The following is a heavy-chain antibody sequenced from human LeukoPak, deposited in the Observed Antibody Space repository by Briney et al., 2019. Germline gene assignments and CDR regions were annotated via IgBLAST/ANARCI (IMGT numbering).Heavy chain of an antibody. D-gene: IGHD2-15*01. J-gene: IGHJ6*02. CDR3: ARDKSARGYCSGGSCNYYYYYGMDV. Sequence: SETLSLTCAVYGGSFSGYYWSWVRQPPGKGLEWIGEINHSGSTNYNPSLKSRVTISVDTSKNQFSLKLSSVTAADTAVYYCARDKSARGYCSGGSCNYYYYYGMDVWGQGTTVTVSS. CDR2: INHSGST. CDR1: GGSFSGYY. V-gene: IGHV4-34*01.